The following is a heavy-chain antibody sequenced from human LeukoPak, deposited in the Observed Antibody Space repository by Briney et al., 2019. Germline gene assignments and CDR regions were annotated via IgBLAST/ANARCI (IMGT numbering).Heavy chain of an antibody. J-gene: IGHJ4*02. Sequence: PSETLSLTCTVSGGSISSSSYYWGWIRQPPGKGLEWIGSIYYSGSTYYNPSLKSRVTISVDTSKNQFSLKLSSVTAADTAVYYCARHTPSIQLRLDYWGQGTLVTVSS. D-gene: IGHD5-18*01. V-gene: IGHV4-39*01. CDR3: ARHTPSIQLRLDY. CDR2: IYYSGST. CDR1: GGSISSSSYY.